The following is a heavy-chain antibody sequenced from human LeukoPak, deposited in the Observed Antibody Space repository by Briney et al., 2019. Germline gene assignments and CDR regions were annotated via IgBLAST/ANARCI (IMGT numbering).Heavy chain of an antibody. CDR1: GGSISSSGYY. CDR2: IYYSGSN. CDR3: ASRSGSYPRQAFDI. Sequence: SETLSLTCTVSGGSISSSGYYWGWIRQTPGKGLEWIGSIYYSGSNYHNPSLKSRVTISVDTSKNQFSLKLSSVTAADTAVYYCASRSGSYPRQAFDIWGQGTMVTVSS. J-gene: IGHJ3*02. V-gene: IGHV4-39*07. D-gene: IGHD1-26*01.